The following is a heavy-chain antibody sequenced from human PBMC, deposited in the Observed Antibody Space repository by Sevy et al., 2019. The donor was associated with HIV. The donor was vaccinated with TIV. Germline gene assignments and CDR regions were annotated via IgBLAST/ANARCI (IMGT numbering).Heavy chain of an antibody. CDR1: GGSFSGYS. D-gene: IGHD3-3*01. J-gene: IGHJ2*01. CDR2: VNHSGST. Sequence: SETLSLTCAVSGGSFSGYSWDWIRQPPGKGLEWIGEVNHSGSTNYNPSLKSRVTISVDTSKNQCSLKLNFVTAAATAVYYCARGGDGVVPSPIIGLGPWTKYWYFDLWGRGTLVTVSS. V-gene: IGHV4-34*01. CDR3: ARGGDGVVPSPIIGLGPWTKYWYFDL.